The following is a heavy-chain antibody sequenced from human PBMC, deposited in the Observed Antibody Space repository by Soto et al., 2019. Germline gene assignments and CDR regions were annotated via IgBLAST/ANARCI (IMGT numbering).Heavy chain of an antibody. J-gene: IGHJ6*02. CDR1: GFTFSSYW. Sequence: GGSLRLSCAASGFTFSSYWMHWVRQAPGKGLVWVSRINSDGSSTSYADSVKGRFTISRDNAKNTLYLQMNSLRAEDTAVYYCASGYYDYYYYGMDVWGQGTTVTVSS. D-gene: IGHD3-22*01. CDR3: ASGYYDYYYYGMDV. V-gene: IGHV3-74*01. CDR2: INSDGSST.